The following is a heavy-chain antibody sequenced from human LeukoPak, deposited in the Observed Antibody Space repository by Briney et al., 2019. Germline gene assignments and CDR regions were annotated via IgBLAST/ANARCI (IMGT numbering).Heavy chain of an antibody. CDR3: ASSDSSGPYDY. D-gene: IGHD3-22*01. V-gene: IGHV1-69*05. CDR2: IIPIFGTA. Sequence: SVKVSCKASGGTFSSYAISWVRQAPGQGREWMGGIIPIFGTANYAQKFQGRVAITTDESTSTAYMELSSLRSEDTAVYYCASSDSSGPYDYWGQGTLVTVSS. CDR1: GGTFSSYA. J-gene: IGHJ4*02.